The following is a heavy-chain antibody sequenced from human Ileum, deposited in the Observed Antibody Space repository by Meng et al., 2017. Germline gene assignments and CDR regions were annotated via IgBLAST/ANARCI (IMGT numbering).Heavy chain of an antibody. J-gene: IGHJ4*02. CDR3: ARHGGYYQDF. Sequence: QGQLLRCGPGPVKPSGTLSLTCSVSGASVSVNSYWSWVRQPPGKGLAWIGQIDQSGNSYYSPSLKSRVTMSIDKSKNQFSLRLTSVTAADTAVYYCARHGGYYQDFWGQGTLVTVSS. V-gene: IGHV4-4*02. CDR2: IDQSGNS. D-gene: IGHD4/OR15-4a*01. CDR1: GASVSVNSY.